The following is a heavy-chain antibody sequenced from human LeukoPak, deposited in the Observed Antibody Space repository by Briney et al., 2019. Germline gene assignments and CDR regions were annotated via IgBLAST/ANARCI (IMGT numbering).Heavy chain of an antibody. V-gene: IGHV4-59*01. Sequence: SETLSLTCTVSGGSIISYYWSWIRQPPGKGLEWIGYIHYSGSTKYNPSLKSRVTISVDTSNNHFSLKLSSVTAVDTAVYFCARVHPDGYPAYWGQGILVTVSS. CDR3: ARVHPDGYPAY. CDR2: IHYSGST. CDR1: GGSIISYY. D-gene: IGHD5-24*01. J-gene: IGHJ4*02.